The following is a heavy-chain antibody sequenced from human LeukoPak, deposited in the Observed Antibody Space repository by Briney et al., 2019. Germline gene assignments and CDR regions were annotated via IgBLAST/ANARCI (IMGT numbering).Heavy chain of an antibody. D-gene: IGHD2-2*02. Sequence: SETLSLTCTVSGGSISSSSYSWGWIRQPPGKGLEWIGSIYYSGSTYYNPSLKSRVTISVDTSKNQFSLKLSSVTAADTAVYYCARSHYVVVPAAIPRVDYWGQGTLVTVSS. CDR3: ARSHYVVVPAAIPRVDY. V-gene: IGHV4-39*01. CDR1: GGSISSSSYS. CDR2: IYYSGST. J-gene: IGHJ4*02.